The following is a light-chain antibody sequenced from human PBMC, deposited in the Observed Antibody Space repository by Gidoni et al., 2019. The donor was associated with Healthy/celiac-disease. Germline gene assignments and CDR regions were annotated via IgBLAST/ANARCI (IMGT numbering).Light chain of an antibody. Sequence: IVLTQSPATLSSSPGARATRSCRASQSVSSYLAWYQQKPGQAPRLLLYDASNRDTGIPARFSVSGSGTDFTLTISSLEPEDFAVYYCQQRSNWPLLTFGGXTKVEIK. CDR1: QSVSSY. CDR2: DAS. V-gene: IGKV3-11*01. CDR3: QQRSNWPLLT. J-gene: IGKJ4*01.